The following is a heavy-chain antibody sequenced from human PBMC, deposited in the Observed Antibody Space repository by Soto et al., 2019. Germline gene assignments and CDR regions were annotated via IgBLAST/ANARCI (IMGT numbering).Heavy chain of an antibody. CDR3: ARGYGDSLPDWFDP. D-gene: IGHD4-17*01. V-gene: IGHV4-39*01. Sequence: QLQLQESGPGLVKPSETLSLTCTVSGGSISSSSYYWGWIRQPPGKGLEWIGSIYYSGSTYYNPSLKSRVTISVDTSKTQFSLKLSSVTAADAAVYYCARGYGDSLPDWFDPWGQGTLVTVSS. CDR1: GGSISSSSYY. J-gene: IGHJ5*02. CDR2: IYYSGST.